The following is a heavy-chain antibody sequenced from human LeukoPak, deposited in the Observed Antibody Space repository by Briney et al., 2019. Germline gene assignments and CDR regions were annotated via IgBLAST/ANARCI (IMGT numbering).Heavy chain of an antibody. V-gene: IGHV3-66*01. D-gene: IGHD2-2*01. CDR3: ARSGYCSSTSCFDY. CDR1: GFTVSSNY. CDR2: IYSGGST. Sequence: PGGSLRLSCAASGFTVSSNYMSWVRQAPGKGLGWVSVIYSGGSTYYADSVKGRFTISRDNSKNTLYLQMNSLRAEDTAVYYCARSGYCSSTSCFDYWGQGTLVTVSS. J-gene: IGHJ4*02.